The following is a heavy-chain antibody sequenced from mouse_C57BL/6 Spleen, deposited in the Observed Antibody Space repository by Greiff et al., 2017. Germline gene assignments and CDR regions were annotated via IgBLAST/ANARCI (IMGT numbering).Heavy chain of an antibody. CDR2: INPNNGGT. CDR1: GYTFTDYY. Sequence: VQLQQSGPELVKPGASVKISCKASGYTFTDYYMNWVKQSHGKSLEWIGDINPNNGGTSYNQKFKGKATLTVDKSSSTAYMELRSLTSADSAVYYCARQLRLPFAYWGQGTLVTVSA. J-gene: IGHJ3*01. CDR3: ARQLRLPFAY. V-gene: IGHV1-26*01. D-gene: IGHD3-2*02.